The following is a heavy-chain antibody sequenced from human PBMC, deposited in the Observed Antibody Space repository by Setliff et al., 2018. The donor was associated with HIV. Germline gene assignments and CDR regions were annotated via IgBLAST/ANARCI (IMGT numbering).Heavy chain of an antibody. V-gene: IGHV3-33*01. CDR1: GFTFSTYG. CDR2: IWYDGSNK. J-gene: IGHJ4*02. Sequence: PGGSLRLSCAASGFTFSTYGMYWVRQAPGKGLEWVAVIWYDGSNKYYADSVKGRFTISRDNSKNTLYLQMNSLRDEDTAVYYCARDLGGIVVAAFDYWGQGTLVTVSS. D-gene: IGHD6-19*01. CDR3: ARDLGGIVVAAFDY.